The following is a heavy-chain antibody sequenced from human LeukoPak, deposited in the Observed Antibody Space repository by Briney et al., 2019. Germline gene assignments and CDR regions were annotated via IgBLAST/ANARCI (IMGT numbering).Heavy chain of an antibody. J-gene: IGHJ4*02. Sequence: ASVKVSCKGSGYTFTGYYMHWVRPAPGQGLEWMGWINPNSGGTKYAQKFQGWVTMTRDTSISTAYMELSRLRSDDTAVYYCARALSPEGYYTHWGQGTLVTVSS. D-gene: IGHD3-22*01. V-gene: IGHV1-2*04. CDR1: GYTFTGYY. CDR3: ARALSPEGYYTH. CDR2: INPNSGGT.